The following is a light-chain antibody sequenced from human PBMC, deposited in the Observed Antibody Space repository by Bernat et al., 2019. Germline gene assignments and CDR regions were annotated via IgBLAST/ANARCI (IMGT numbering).Light chain of an antibody. J-gene: IGKJ2*01. V-gene: IGKV3D-20*01. CDR1: QSVRNNY. Sequence: EIVLTQSPATLSLSPVERATLSCGASQSVRNNYLAWYQVKPGLAPRLLIYYASTSATGITDRFSGSRSGTDFTLTINRLEPEDFAVYYCKHYDRSPQRYTFGEGTKMEIK. CDR3: KHYDRSPQRYT. CDR2: YAS.